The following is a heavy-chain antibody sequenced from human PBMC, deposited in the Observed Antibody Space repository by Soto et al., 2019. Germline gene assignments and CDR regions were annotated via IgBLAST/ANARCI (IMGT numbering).Heavy chain of an antibody. D-gene: IGHD3-16*01. V-gene: IGHV1-8*01. Sequence: ASVKVSCKASGYTFCNYDINWVRQATGQGLEWMGWMNPNTGDTGYPQKFQGRVTMTRDTSITTAYMEMSSLRSEDTAMYYCARSNFGSGVYFDYWGQGTPVTVSS. CDR1: GYTFCNYD. CDR3: ARSNFGSGVYFDY. J-gene: IGHJ4*02. CDR2: MNPNTGDT.